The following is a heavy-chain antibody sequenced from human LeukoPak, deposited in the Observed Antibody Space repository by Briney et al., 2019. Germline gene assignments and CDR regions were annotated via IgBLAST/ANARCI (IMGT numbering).Heavy chain of an antibody. CDR1: GFTFSSYG. CDR3: AKDPSTITSRPSYFDY. D-gene: IGHD5-12*01. V-gene: IGHV3-30*02. J-gene: IGHJ4*02. Sequence: GGSLRLSCAASGFTFSSYGMHWVRQAPGKGLEWVAFIRYDGSNKYYADSVKGRFTISRDNSKNTLYLQMNSLRAEDTAVYYCAKDPSTITSRPSYFDYWGQGTLVTVSS. CDR2: IRYDGSNK.